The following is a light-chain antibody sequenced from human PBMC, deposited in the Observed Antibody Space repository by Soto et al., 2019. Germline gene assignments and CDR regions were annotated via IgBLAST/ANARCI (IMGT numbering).Light chain of an antibody. V-gene: IGLV1-44*01. CDR2: SNN. CDR1: SSNIGSNT. CDR3: AAWDDSLNGTGV. J-gene: IGLJ1*01. Sequence: QSVLTQPPSASGTPGQRVTISCSGSSSNIGSNTVNWYQQLPGTAPKLLIYSNNQRPSGVPDRFPGSKSGTSASLAISGLQSEDEADYYCAAWDDSLNGTGVFGTGTKVTVL.